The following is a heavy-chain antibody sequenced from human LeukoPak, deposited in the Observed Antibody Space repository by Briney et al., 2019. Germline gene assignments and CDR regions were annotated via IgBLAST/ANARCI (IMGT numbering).Heavy chain of an antibody. CDR2: IIPILGIA. D-gene: IGHD5-18*01. CDR1: GGTFSSYA. CDR3: ARVDTAMVIDY. J-gene: IGHJ4*02. V-gene: IGHV1-69*04. Sequence: SVKASCKASGGTFSSYAISWVRQAPGQGLEWMGRIIPILGIANYAQKFQGRVTITADKSTSTAYMELSSLRSEDTAVYYCARVDTAMVIDYWGQGTLVTVSS.